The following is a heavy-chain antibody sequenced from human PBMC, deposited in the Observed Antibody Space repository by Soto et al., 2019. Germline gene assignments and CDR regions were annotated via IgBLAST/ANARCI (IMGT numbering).Heavy chain of an antibody. CDR2: MNSNSGNP. J-gene: IGHJ4*02. Sequence: ASVKVSCKTSGYTFTSYDINWVRQAPGQGPEWMGWMNSNSGNPGYTQKFQGRVTVTRDTAIRTVYMELISLRSDDTAVYYCANSPFCHNGVCPFDYWGQGTLVTVSS. V-gene: IGHV1-8*01. CDR3: ANSPFCHNGVCPFDY. CDR1: GYTFTSYD. D-gene: IGHD2-8*01.